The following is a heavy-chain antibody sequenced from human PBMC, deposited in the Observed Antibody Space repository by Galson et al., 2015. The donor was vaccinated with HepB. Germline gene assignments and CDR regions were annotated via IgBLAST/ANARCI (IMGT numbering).Heavy chain of an antibody. CDR1: GYTFTSYY. CDR2: INPSGGST. Sequence: SVKVSCKASGYTFTSYYMHWVRQAPGQGLEWMGIINPSGGSTSYAQKFQGRVTMTRDTSTSTVYMELSSLRSEDTAVYYCARGSSGYDYYYYGMDVWGQGTTVTVSS. J-gene: IGHJ6*02. V-gene: IGHV1-46*01. CDR3: ARGSSGYDYYYYGMDV. D-gene: IGHD5-12*01.